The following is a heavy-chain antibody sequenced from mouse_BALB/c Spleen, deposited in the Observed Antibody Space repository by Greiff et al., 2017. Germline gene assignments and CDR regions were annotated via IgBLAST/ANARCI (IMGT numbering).Heavy chain of an antibody. Sequence: QVQLQQPGAELVKPGASVKLSCKASGYTFTSYWMHWVKQRPGQGLEWIGEINPSNGRTNYNEKFKSKATLTVDKSSSTTYMQLSSLTSEDSAVFYCATLGRWFDYWGQGTTLTVSS. V-gene: IGHV1S81*02. CDR3: ATLGRWFDY. CDR2: INPSNGRT. CDR1: GYTFTSYW. D-gene: IGHD4-1*01. J-gene: IGHJ2*01.